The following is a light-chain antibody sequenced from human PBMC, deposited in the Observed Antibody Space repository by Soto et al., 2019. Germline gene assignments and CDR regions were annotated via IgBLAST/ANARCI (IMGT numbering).Light chain of an antibody. V-gene: IGLV1-47*01. J-gene: IGLJ2*01. CDR3: AAWDDTLSGLV. CDR1: SSNIGSNY. Sequence: QSVLTQPPSASGAPGQTVTISCSGRSSNIGSNYVYWYQQLPETAPRLLLYGADQRPSGIPDRFSGSKSGTSASLAISGLRSEDEADYYCAAWDDTLSGLVFGGGTKVTVL. CDR2: GAD.